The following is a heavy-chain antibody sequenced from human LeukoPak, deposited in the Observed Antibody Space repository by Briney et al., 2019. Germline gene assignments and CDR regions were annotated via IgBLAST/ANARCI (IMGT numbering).Heavy chain of an antibody. J-gene: IGHJ4*02. Sequence: PSETLSLTCAVYGGSFSGYYWSWIRQPPGKGLEWIGEINHSGSTNYNPSLKSRVTISVDTSKNQFSLKLSSVTAADTAVCYCASCIPPTPRTSCHNDYWGQGTLVTVSS. V-gene: IGHV4-34*01. CDR1: GGSFSGYY. CDR3: ASCIPPTPRTSCHNDY. D-gene: IGHD2-2*01. CDR2: INHSGST.